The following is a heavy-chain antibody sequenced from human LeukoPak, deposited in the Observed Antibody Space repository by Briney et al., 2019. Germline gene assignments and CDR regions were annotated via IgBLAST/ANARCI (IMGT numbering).Heavy chain of an antibody. V-gene: IGHV3-7*03. Sequence: GGSLRLSCATFVFTFSTYWMSWVRQAPGNGPEWVANINQDGRTKYYVDSVRGRFTISRDNAKNSLYLQMNSLRAEDTAVYYCARSGGIDCSDGSCYYSDYWGQGTLVTVSS. CDR3: ARSGGIDCSDGSCYYSDY. J-gene: IGHJ4*02. CDR1: VFTFSTYW. D-gene: IGHD2-15*01. CDR2: INQDGRTK.